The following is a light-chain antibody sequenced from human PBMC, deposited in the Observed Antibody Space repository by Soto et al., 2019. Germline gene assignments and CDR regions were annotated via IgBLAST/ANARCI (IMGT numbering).Light chain of an antibody. CDR1: QTISSW. CDR3: QQYDGYPWT. CDR2: KAS. J-gene: IGKJ1*01. Sequence: DIQSTQSPSTLSGSVGDRVTITCRASQTISSWLAWYQQKPGKAPKLLIYKASTLKSGVPSRFSGSGSGTELTLTLGYLKHDDVATYYCQQYDGYPWTFGQGTKVDIK. V-gene: IGKV1-5*03.